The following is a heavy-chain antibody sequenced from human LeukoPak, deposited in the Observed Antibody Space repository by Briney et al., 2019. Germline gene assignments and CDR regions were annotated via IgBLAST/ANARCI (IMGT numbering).Heavy chain of an antibody. CDR1: GFTFSNAW. CDR2: IKSKTDGGTT. D-gene: IGHD6-13*01. V-gene: IGHV3-15*01. J-gene: IGHJ4*02. Sequence: GGSLTLSCAASGFTFSNAWMSWVRQAPGKGLEWVGRIKSKTDGGTTDYAAPVKGRFTISRDDSKNTLYLQMNSLKTEDTAVYYCTVTGYSSSIDYWGQGTLVTVSS. CDR3: TVTGYSSSIDY.